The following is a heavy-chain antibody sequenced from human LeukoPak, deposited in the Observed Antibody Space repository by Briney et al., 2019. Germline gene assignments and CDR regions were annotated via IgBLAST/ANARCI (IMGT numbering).Heavy chain of an antibody. CDR3: ARVGPTSYFDY. CDR2: VNPDTGGT. J-gene: IGHJ4*02. CDR1: GYTFNEYY. Sequence: ASVKVSCKDSGYTFNEYYVQWVEQAPGQGMEWMGRVNPDTGGTNYAQKFQGRVTMTRDTSINTAYMELSRLTPDDTAIYYCARVGPTSYFDYWGQGTLVTVSS. V-gene: IGHV1-2*06.